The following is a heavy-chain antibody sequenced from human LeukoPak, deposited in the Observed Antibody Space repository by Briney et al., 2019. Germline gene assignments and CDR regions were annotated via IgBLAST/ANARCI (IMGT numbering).Heavy chain of an antibody. Sequence: SETLSLTCTVSGGSISNHYWSWIRQPPGKGLEWIGYIYYSGSTNYNPSLKSRVTISVDTSKNQFSLKLSSVTAADTAVYHCARASCTVTTFYCYYMDVWGKGTTVTVSS. V-gene: IGHV4-59*11. CDR1: GGSISNHY. J-gene: IGHJ6*03. CDR2: IYYSGST. D-gene: IGHD4-11*01. CDR3: ARASCTVTTFYCYYMDV.